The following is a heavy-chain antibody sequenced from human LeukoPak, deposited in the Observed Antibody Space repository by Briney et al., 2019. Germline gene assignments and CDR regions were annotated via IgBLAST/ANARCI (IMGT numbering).Heavy chain of an antibody. CDR1: GFTFSDYG. Sequence: GRSLRLSCAASGFTFSDYGMHWVRQAPGKGLEWVAVIRYDGSNEDYADSVKGRFTIFRDNSKNMVYLQMNSLRAEDTAFYYCAREGGSGRYLGMFDPWGQGTLVTVSS. J-gene: IGHJ5*02. CDR3: AREGGSGRYLGMFDP. V-gene: IGHV3-33*08. D-gene: IGHD3-10*01. CDR2: IRYDGSNE.